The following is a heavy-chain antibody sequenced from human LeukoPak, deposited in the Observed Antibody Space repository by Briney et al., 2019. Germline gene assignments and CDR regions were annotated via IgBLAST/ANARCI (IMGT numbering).Heavy chain of an antibody. J-gene: IGHJ4*02. CDR1: GFTFSSYA. D-gene: IGHD5-18*01. Sequence: GGSLRLSCAASGFTFSSYALSWVRQAPGKGLEWVAVISYDGSNKYYADSVKGRFTISRDNSKNTLYLQMNSLRAEDTAVYYCARDGYSYVLYYFDYWGQGTLVTVSS. CDR2: ISYDGSNK. CDR3: ARDGYSYVLYYFDY. V-gene: IGHV3-30-3*01.